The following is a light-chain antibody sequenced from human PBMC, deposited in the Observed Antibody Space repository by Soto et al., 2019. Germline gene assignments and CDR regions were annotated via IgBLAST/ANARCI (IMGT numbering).Light chain of an antibody. CDR3: ATWDDSLSVLV. Sequence: QSVLTQPPSASGTPGQRVTISCSGSSSNIGSNYVYWYHQLPGTAPRLLIYRNNQRPSGVPDRFSGSKPGASASLAINGLRSGDEADYYCATWDDSLSVLVFGGGTQLTVL. CDR2: RNN. J-gene: IGLJ2*01. V-gene: IGLV1-47*01. CDR1: SSNIGSNY.